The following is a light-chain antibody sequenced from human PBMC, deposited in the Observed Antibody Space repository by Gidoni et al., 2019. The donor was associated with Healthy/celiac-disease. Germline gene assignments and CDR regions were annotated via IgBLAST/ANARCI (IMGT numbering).Light chain of an antibody. V-gene: IGKV3-20*01. CDR2: GAS. CDR3: QQYGSSPQSMYT. J-gene: IGKJ2*01. Sequence: DIVLTQSPGTLSLSPGERATLSCRASQSVSSSYLAWYQQKPGQAPRLLIYGASSRATGIPDRFSGSGSGTDFTLTISRLEPEDFAVYYCQQYGSSPQSMYTFXQXTKLEIK. CDR1: QSVSSSY.